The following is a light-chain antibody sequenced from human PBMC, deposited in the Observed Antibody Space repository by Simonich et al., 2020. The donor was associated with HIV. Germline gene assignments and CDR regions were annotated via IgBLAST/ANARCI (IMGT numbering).Light chain of an antibody. V-gene: IGLV2-14*03. Sequence: QSALTQPPSASGSPGQSVTISCTGTTSDVGGYNFVSWYQQHPGKAPKLMISDVSERPSGVSNRFSGSKSGNTASLTISGLQAEDEADYYCSSCTSSSTLVFGGGTKLTVL. CDR2: DVS. J-gene: IGLJ2*01. CDR1: TSDVGGYNF. CDR3: SSCTSSSTLV.